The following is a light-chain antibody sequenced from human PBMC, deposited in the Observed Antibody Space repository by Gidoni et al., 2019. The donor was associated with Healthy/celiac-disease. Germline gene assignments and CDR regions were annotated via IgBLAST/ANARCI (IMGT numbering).Light chain of an antibody. J-gene: IGKJ3*01. V-gene: IGKV4-1*01. CDR3: QQYYSTPPE. CDR1: QSVLHSSNNKNY. Sequence: DIVMTPSPDSLAVSLGERATINFKSSQSVLHSSNNKNYLAWYQQKPGQPPKLLIYWASIRESGVPDRFSGSGSGTDFTLTISSLQAEDVAVYYCQQYYSTPPEFXHXTKVDIK. CDR2: WAS.